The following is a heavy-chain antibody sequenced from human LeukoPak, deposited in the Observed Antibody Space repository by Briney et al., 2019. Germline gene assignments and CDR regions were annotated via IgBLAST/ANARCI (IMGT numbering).Heavy chain of an antibody. CDR1: GGSISSYS. V-gene: IGHV4-59*01. CDR2: IYYSGST. J-gene: IGHJ5*02. CDR3: ARASYDFWSGYVNWCDP. D-gene: IGHD3-3*01. Sequence: PSETLSHTRTDSGGSISSYSGSWIRQPPGKGLEWIGYIYYSGSTNYNPSLKSRVTISVDTSKNQFSLKLSSVTAADTAVYYCARASYDFWSGYVNWCDPWGQGTLVTVSS.